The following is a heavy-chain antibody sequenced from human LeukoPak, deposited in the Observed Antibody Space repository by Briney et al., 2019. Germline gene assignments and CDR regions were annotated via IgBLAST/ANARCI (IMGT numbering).Heavy chain of an antibody. V-gene: IGHV4-4*07. CDR1: GGSTTNYD. CDR2: ISTSGST. D-gene: IGHD2-15*01. J-gene: IGHJ4*02. Sequence: SETLSLTCIVSGGSTTNYDWIWIRQPAGKGLEWVGRISTSGSTTYNPSLKSRVTISVDTSKNQFSLKLSSVTAADTAVYYCASLSRVAGTFSEFLFWGQGTLVTVSS. CDR3: ASLSRVAGTFSEFLF.